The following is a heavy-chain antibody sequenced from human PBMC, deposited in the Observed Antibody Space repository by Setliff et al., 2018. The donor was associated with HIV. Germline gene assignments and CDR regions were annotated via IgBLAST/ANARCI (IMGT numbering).Heavy chain of an antibody. V-gene: IGHV4-34*01. CDR2: INHSGST. D-gene: IGHD1-1*01. Sequence: SETLSLTCAVYGGSFSGYYWSWIRQPPGKGLEWIGEINHSGSTNYNPSLKSRITISVDTSKNQFSLRLSSVTAADTAVYSCARTARGYTTIWYRNGLTYYNYMDVWGKGTKVTVSS. J-gene: IGHJ6*03. CDR1: GGSFSGYY. CDR3: ARTARGYTTIWYRNGLTYYNYMDV.